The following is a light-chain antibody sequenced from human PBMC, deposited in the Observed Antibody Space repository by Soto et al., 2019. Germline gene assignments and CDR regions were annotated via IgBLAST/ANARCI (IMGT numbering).Light chain of an antibody. CDR3: CSYAGSYTYVV. J-gene: IGLJ2*01. V-gene: IGLV2-11*01. CDR2: DVN. Sequence: QSVLTQPRSVSGSPGQSVTISCTGTSSDVGAYNYVSWYQQHPGKAPKLLICDVNRRPSGVPDRFSGSKSGNTASLTISGLQAEDEANYYCCSYAGSYTYVVFGGGTKLTVL. CDR1: SSDVGAYNY.